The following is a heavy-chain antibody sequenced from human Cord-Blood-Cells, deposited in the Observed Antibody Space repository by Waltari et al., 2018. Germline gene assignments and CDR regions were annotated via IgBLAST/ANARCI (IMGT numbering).Heavy chain of an antibody. Sequence: EVQLVESGGGLIQPGGSLRLSCAASGFTVSSNYISWVGQAPGKGLEWVSVIYSGGSTYYADSVKGRFTISRDNSKNTLYLQMNSLRAEDTAVYYCARSYSNYYYGMDVWGQGTTVTVSS. J-gene: IGHJ6*02. CDR1: GFTVSSNY. CDR2: IYSGGST. CDR3: ARSYSNYYYGMDV. V-gene: IGHV3-53*01. D-gene: IGHD4-4*01.